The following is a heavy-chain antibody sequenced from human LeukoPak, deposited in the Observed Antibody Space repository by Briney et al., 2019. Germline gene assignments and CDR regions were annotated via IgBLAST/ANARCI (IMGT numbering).Heavy chain of an antibody. CDR1: GYTFTDYY. D-gene: IGHD3-10*01. CDR3: ARSDGYGLVGI. CDR2: INPNSGGT. J-gene: IGHJ3*02. Sequence: ASVKVSCKASGYTFTDYYMHWVRQAPGQGLEWMGWINPNSGGTNYTQKFQGRVTMTRDTSISTAYMELRSLRSDDTAVYYCARSDGYGLVGIWGQGTMVTVSS. V-gene: IGHV1-2*02.